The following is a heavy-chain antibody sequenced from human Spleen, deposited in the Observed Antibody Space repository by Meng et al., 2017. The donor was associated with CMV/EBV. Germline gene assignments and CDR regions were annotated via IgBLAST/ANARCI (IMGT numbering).Heavy chain of an antibody. V-gene: IGHV4-59*11. CDR1: GGSISSQY. Sequence: SETLSLTCTVSGGSISSQYWSWIRQPPGKGLEWIGHIYYSGSTKYNPSLKSRVTISVDTSKNQFSLTLMSVTAADTAVYYCASIKVVPVALGWFDPWGQGTLVTV. J-gene: IGHJ5*02. CDR3: ASIKVVPVALGWFDP. D-gene: IGHD2-2*01. CDR2: IYYSGST.